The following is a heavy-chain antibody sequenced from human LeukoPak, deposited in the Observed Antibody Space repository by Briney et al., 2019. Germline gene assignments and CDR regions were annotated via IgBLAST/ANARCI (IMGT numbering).Heavy chain of an antibody. D-gene: IGHD3-10*01. J-gene: IGHJ4*02. CDR2: INPNSGGT. CDR1: GYTFTGYY. Sequence: ASVKLSCKASGYTFTGYYIHWVRQAPGQGLEWMGWINPNSGGTNYAQKFQGRGTMTRDTSISTAYMELSRLRSDDTAVYYCARSPLWFGELYSDYWGQRTLVTVSS. CDR3: ARSPLWFGELYSDY. V-gene: IGHV1-2*02.